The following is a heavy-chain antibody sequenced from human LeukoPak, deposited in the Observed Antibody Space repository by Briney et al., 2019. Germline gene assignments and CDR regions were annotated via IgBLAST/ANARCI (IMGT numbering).Heavy chain of an antibody. V-gene: IGHV4-4*07. J-gene: IGHJ4*02. Sequence: PSETLSLTCTVSGGSISSYSWSWIRQPAGKGLEWIGRIYTSGSTNYNPSLKSRVTISVDKSKNQFSLILSSVTAADTAVYYCARGLGSYRHYFDCWGQGTLVTVSS. CDR3: ARGLGSYRHYFDC. CDR2: IYTSGST. CDR1: GGSISSYS. D-gene: IGHD1-26*01.